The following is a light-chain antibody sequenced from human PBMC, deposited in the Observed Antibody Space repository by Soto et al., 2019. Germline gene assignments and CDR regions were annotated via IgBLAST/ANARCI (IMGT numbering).Light chain of an antibody. CDR1: SSNIGTGYD. CDR2: ANT. V-gene: IGLV1-40*01. CDR3: QSYDSSLSGSEVV. Sequence: QSVLTQPPSVSGAPGQRVTISCTGSSSNIGTGYDVHWYQQLPGTAPKLLIYANTNRPSGVPDRFSGSKSGTSASLAITGLQAEDEAVYYCQSYDSSLSGSEVVFGGGTKLTVL. J-gene: IGLJ2*01.